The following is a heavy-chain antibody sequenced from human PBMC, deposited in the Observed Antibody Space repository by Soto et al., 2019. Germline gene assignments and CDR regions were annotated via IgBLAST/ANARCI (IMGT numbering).Heavy chain of an antibody. V-gene: IGHV4-59*01. CDR1: GGSFHNFY. D-gene: IGHD3-16*01. CDR2: VYYSGST. J-gene: IGHJ4*02. Sequence: SETLSLTCNLSGGSFHNFYWLWIRQPPGKGLEWVGHVYYSGSTNYSPSLNSRATISLDTSKSQLSLKLRSVTAADTAMSFCARGVYYYATIRYFSFDFWGQGTPVTVSS. CDR3: ARGVYYYATIRYFSFDF.